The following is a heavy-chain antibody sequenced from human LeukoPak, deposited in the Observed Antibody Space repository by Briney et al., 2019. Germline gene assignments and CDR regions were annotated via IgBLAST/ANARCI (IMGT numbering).Heavy chain of an antibody. CDR1: GYTFTGYY. D-gene: IGHD6-13*01. V-gene: IGHV1-2*02. Sequence: ASVKVSCKASGYTFTGYYMHWVRQAPGQGLEWMGWINANSGGTNYAQKFQGRVTMTRDTSISTAYMELSRLRSDDTAVYYCARLPRIAAAGKPWFDPWGQGTLVTVSS. J-gene: IGHJ5*02. CDR3: ARLPRIAAAGKPWFDP. CDR2: INANSGGT.